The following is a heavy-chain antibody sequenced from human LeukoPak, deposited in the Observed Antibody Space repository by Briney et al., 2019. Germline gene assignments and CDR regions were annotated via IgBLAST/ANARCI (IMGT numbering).Heavy chain of an antibody. Sequence: ASVKVSCKASGGTLSSYAISWVRQAPGQGLEWVGGIIPIFGTANYAQKFQGRVTITTDESTSTAYMELSSLRSEDTAVYYCASLNNHYDFWSSAAFDIWGQGTMVTVSS. D-gene: IGHD3-3*01. CDR3: ASLNNHYDFWSSAAFDI. J-gene: IGHJ3*02. V-gene: IGHV1-69*05. CDR2: IIPIFGTA. CDR1: GGTLSSYA.